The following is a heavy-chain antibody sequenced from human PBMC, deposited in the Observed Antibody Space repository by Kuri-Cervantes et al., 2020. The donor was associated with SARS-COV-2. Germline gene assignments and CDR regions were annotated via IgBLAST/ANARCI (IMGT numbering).Heavy chain of an antibody. V-gene: IGHV4-4*07. CDR2: IYTSGST. J-gene: IGHJ4*02. CDR1: GGSIGSYY. Sequence: GSLRLSCTVSGGSIGSYYWSWIRQPAGKGLEWIGRIYTSGSTNYNPSLKSRVTISVDTSKNQFSLKLSSVTAADTAVYYCARDIPTYYYDSWGQGTTVTVSS. D-gene: IGHD3-22*01. CDR3: ARDIPTYYYDS.